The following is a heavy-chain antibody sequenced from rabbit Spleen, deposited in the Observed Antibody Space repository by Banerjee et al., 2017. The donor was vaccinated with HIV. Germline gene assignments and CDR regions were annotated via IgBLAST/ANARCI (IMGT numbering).Heavy chain of an antibody. CDR1: GFSFSSGDY. Sequence: QSLEESGGDLVKPGASLTLTCTASGFSFSSGDYMCWVRQAPGKGLEWIGCIYIGFANIYYASWAKGRFTISETSTTMTLQLNSLTAADTATYFCARSYGIGSRYYSLWGQGTLVTVS. J-gene: IGHJ4*01. D-gene: IGHD8-1*01. CDR2: IYIGFANI. V-gene: IGHV1S40*01. CDR3: ARSYGIGSRYYSL.